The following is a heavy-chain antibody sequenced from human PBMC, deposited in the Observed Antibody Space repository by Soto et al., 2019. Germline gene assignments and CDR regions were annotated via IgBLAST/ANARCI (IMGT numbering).Heavy chain of an antibody. V-gene: IGHV4-39*01. CDR2: IFYSGST. CDR1: GGSISSSSYY. D-gene: IGHD3-22*01. J-gene: IGHJ4*02. CDR3: AGLRITMIVVVKDY. Sequence: ETLSLTCTVSGGSISSSSYYWGWIRQPPGKGLEWIGSIFYSGSTYYNPSLKSRVTISVDTSKNQFSLKLSSVTAADTAVYYCAGLRITMIVVVKDYWGQGTLVTVSS.